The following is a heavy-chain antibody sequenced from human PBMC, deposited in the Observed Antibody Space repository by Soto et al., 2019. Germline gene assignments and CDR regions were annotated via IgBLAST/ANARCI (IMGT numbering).Heavy chain of an antibody. CDR3: ARDATYYYDSSGYFPLFYYYCMDV. CDR2: IKQDGSEK. D-gene: IGHD3-22*01. V-gene: IGHV3-7*03. Sequence: PGGSLRLSCAASGFTFSSYWMSWVRQAPGKGLAWVANIKQDGSEKYYVDSVKGRFTISRDNAKNSLYLQMNSLRAEDTAVYYCARDATYYYDSSGYFPLFYYYCMDVWGQGTTVTVSS. J-gene: IGHJ6*02. CDR1: GFTFSSYW.